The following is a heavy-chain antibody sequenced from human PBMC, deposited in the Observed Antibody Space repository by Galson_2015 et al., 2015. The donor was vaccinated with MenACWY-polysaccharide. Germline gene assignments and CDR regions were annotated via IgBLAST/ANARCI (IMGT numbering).Heavy chain of an antibody. J-gene: IGHJ6*02. D-gene: IGHD6-19*01. CDR1: GYTFTSYD. CDR3: ARARSEQWLKNYYYYYGMDV. V-gene: IGHV1-8*01. CDR2: MNPNSGNT. Sequence: SVKVSCKASGYTFTSYDINWVRQATGQGLEWMGWMNPNSGNTGYAQKFQGRVTMTRNTSISTAYMELSSLRSEDTAVYYCARARSEQWLKNYYYYYGMDVWGQGTTVTVSS.